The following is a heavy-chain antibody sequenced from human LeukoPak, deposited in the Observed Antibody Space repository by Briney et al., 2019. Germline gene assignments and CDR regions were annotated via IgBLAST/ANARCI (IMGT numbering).Heavy chain of an antibody. V-gene: IGHV1-3*01. J-gene: IGHJ5*02. Sequence: GASVNVSCKASGYTFTAYAINWVRRAPGQRLEWMGWINVGNGNTKYSQKFQGRVTITRDTSASTAYMEMSSLRSEDTAVYYCASSLIEEAGTAPWGQGTLVTVSS. D-gene: IGHD6-19*01. CDR1: GYTFTAYA. CDR3: ASSLIEEAGTAP. CDR2: INVGNGNT.